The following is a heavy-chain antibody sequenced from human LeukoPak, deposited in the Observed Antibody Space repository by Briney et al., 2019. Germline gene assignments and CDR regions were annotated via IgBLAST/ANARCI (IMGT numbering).Heavy chain of an antibody. J-gene: IGHJ3*02. CDR2: IYYSGST. CDR1: GGSISSSSYY. V-gene: IGHV4-39*07. D-gene: IGHD6-19*01. Sequence: SETLSLTCTVSGGSISSSSYYWGWLRQPPGKGLEWIGSIYYSGSTYYNPSLKSRVTISVDTSKNQFSLKLSSVTAADTAVYYCARGYSSGFDAFDIWGQGTMVTVSS. CDR3: ARGYSSGFDAFDI.